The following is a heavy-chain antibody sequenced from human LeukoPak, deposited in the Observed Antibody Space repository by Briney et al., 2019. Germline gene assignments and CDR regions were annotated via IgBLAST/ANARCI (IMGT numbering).Heavy chain of an antibody. CDR3: AKEWYYYDSSGYSVSTGIDY. D-gene: IGHD3-22*01. CDR1: GFTFSSYG. Sequence: GGSLRLSCAASGFTFSSYGMHWVRQAPGKGLEWVAFIRYDGSNKYYADSVKGRFTISRDNSKNTLYLQMNSLRAEDTAVYYCAKEWYYYDSSGYSVSTGIDYWGQGTLDTVSS. J-gene: IGHJ4*02. CDR2: IRYDGSNK. V-gene: IGHV3-30*02.